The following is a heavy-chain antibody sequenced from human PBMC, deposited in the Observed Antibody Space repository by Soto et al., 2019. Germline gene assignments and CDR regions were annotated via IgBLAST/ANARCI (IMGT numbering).Heavy chain of an antibody. Sequence: GASLKVSCKASGYTFTSYGISWVRQAPGQGLEWMGGIIPIFGTANYAQKFQGRVTITADGSTSTAYMELSSLRSEDTAVYYCARDSPSASYYYYGMDVWGQGTTVTVSS. V-gene: IGHV1-69*13. CDR3: ARDSPSASYYYYGMDV. CDR2: IIPIFGTA. J-gene: IGHJ6*02. CDR1: GYTFTSYG.